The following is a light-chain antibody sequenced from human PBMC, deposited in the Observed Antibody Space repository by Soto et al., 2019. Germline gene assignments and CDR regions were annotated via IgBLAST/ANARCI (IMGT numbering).Light chain of an antibody. J-gene: IGLJ3*02. CDR1: SSDVGTYHL. Sequence: QSALTQPASVSGSPGQSITISCTGASSDVGTYHLVSWYQQHPGKVPKLLIYEGSKRPSGVSNRFSGSKAGDTASLTISGLQAEDEADYCCCSYASDSTEVVFGGGTKLTVL. V-gene: IGLV2-23*01. CDR2: EGS. CDR3: CSYASDSTEVV.